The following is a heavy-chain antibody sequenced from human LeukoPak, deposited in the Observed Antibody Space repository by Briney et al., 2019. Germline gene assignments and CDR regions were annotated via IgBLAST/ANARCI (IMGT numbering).Heavy chain of an antibody. D-gene: IGHD2-15*01. CDR3: ATSVVVVAYFDY. J-gene: IGHJ4*02. CDR1: GFTFSSYA. CDR2: ISGSGGST. V-gene: IGHV3-23*01. Sequence: GGSLRLSLAASGFTFSSYAMSWVRQAPGKGLEWVSAISGSGGSTYYADSVKGRFTISRDNSKNTLYLQMNSLRAEDTAVYYCATSVVVVAYFDYWGQGTLVTVSS.